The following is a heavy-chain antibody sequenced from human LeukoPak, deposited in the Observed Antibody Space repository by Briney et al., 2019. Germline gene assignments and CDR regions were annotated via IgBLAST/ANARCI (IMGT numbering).Heavy chain of an antibody. V-gene: IGHV1-8*01. Sequence: ASVKVSCKASGYTLTSYEINWVRQATGQGLEWMGWMNPNSGNTDYAQKFQGRVTMTRDTSLNTAYLELSSLRSEDTAVYYCARGVLRGDIWQIWDQGTMVTVSS. J-gene: IGHJ3*02. CDR2: MNPNSGNT. D-gene: IGHD3-3*01. CDR1: GYTLTSYE. CDR3: ARGVLRGDIWQI.